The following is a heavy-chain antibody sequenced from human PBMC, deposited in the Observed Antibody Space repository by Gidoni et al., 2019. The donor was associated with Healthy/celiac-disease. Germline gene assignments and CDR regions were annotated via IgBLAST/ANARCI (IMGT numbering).Heavy chain of an antibody. J-gene: IGHJ5*02. CDR1: GGSISSGGYS. D-gene: IGHD3-3*01. CDR3: ARGVDFWSGKTTGFHWFDP. Sequence: QLQLQESGSGLVKPSQTLSLTCAVSGGSISSGGYSRSWIRQPPGKGLEWIGYIYHSGSTYYNPSLKSRVTISVDRSKNQFSLKLSSVTAADTAVYYCARGVDFWSGKTTGFHWFDPWGQGTLVTVSS. V-gene: IGHV4-30-2*01. CDR2: IYHSGST.